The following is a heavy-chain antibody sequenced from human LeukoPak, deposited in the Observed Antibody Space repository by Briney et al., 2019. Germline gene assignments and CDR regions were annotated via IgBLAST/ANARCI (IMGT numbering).Heavy chain of an antibody. V-gene: IGHV3-7*03. CDR2: IKQDGSEK. Sequence: GGSLRLSCAASGFTFSSYWMSWVRQAPGKGLEWVANIKQDGSEKYYVDSVKGRFTISGDNAKNSLYLQMNSLRAEDTAVYYCARDGDIVVVVAAIDYWGQGTLVTVSS. D-gene: IGHD2-15*01. CDR3: ARDGDIVVVVAAIDY. J-gene: IGHJ4*02. CDR1: GFTFSSYW.